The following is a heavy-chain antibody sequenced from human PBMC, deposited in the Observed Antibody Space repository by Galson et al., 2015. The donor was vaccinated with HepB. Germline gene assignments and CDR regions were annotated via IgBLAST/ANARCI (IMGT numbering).Heavy chain of an antibody. CDR3: ARDLLGYSSGESYYYYYMDV. V-gene: IGHV1-69*13. J-gene: IGHJ6*03. CDR2: IIPIFGTA. D-gene: IGHD6-25*01. Sequence: SVKVSCKASGGTFSSYAISWVRQAPGQGLEWMGGIIPIFGTANYAQKFQGRVTITADESTSTAYMELSSLRSEDTAVYYCARDLLGYSSGESYYYYYMDVWGKGTTVTVSS. CDR1: GGTFSSYA.